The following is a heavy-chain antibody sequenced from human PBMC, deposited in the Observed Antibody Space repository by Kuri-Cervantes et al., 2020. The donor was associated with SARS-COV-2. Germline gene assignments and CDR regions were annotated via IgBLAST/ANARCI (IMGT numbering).Heavy chain of an antibody. CDR1: GGSISSYY. V-gene: IGHV4-4*07. Sequence: SETLSLTCTVSGGSISSYYWSWIRQPAGKGLEWIGRIYTSGSTNYNPSLKSRVTMSVDTSKNQFSLKLSSVTAADTAVYYCARARYYDSSGYYSYYYYMDVWGKGTTVTVSS. D-gene: IGHD3-22*01. CDR3: ARARYYDSSGYYSYYYYMDV. CDR2: IYTSGST. J-gene: IGHJ6*03.